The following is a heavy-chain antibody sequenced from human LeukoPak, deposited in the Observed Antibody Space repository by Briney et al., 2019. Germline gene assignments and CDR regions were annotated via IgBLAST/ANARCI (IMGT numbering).Heavy chain of an antibody. V-gene: IGHV3-21*01. CDR2: ISSSNSYI. D-gene: IGHD4-23*01. CDR1: GFTFSSYS. Sequence: GGSLRLSCAASGFTFSSYSMNWVRQAPGKGLEWVSSISSSNSYIYYADSVKGRFTISRDNTKNSLYLQMNSLRAEDTAVYYCARGLQSTMVVGGVDYWGQGTLVTVSS. J-gene: IGHJ4*02. CDR3: ARGLQSTMVVGGVDY.